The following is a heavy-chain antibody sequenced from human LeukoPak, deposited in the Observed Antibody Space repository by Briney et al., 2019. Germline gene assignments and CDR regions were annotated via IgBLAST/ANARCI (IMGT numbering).Heavy chain of an antibody. CDR3: AREGYYDILTGYFDY. J-gene: IGHJ4*02. Sequence: GGSLRLSCAASGFTFSSYAMHWVRQAPGKGLEWVAVISYDGSNKYYADSVKGRFTISRDNSKNTLYLQMNSLRAEDTAVYYCAREGYYDILTGYFDYWGQGTLVTVSS. CDR1: GFTFSSYA. D-gene: IGHD3-9*01. CDR2: ISYDGSNK. V-gene: IGHV3-30-3*01.